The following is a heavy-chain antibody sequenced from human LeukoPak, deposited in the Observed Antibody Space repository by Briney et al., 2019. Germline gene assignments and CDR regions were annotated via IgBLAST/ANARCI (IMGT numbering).Heavy chain of an antibody. CDR1: GGSFSGYY. CDR3: ASFCSSTSCYVGMDV. D-gene: IGHD2-2*01. V-gene: IGHV4-34*01. Sequence: PSETLSLTCAVYGGSFSGYYWSWIRQPPGKGLEWIGEINHSGSTNYNPSLKSRVTISVDTSKSQFSLKLSSVTAADTAVYYCASFCSSTSCYVGMDVWGQGTTVTVSS. CDR2: INHSGST. J-gene: IGHJ6*02.